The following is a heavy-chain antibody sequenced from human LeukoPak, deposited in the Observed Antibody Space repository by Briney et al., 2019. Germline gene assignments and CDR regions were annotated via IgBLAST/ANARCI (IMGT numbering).Heavy chain of an antibody. J-gene: IGHJ4*02. CDR2: VSPYSGNT. V-gene: IGHV1-8*01. D-gene: IGHD2-2*01. CDR1: GDTFTNYE. Sequence: ASVKVSCKASGDTFTNYEINWVRQATGQGLEWMGWVSPYSGNTGYAQKFQGRVTMTRNTSISTAYMELSGLRSEDTAVYYCARGYCSSTSCPPFDYGGQGTLVTVSS. CDR3: ARGYCSSTSCPPFDY.